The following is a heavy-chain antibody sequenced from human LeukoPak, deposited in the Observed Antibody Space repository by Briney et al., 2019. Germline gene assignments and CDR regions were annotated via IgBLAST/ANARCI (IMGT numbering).Heavy chain of an antibody. CDR2: IIPIFGTA. V-gene: IGHV1-69*05. Sequence: GASVRVSCKASGGTFSSYAISWVRQAPGQGLELMGRIIPIFGTANYAQKFQGRVTITTDESTSTAYMQLSSLRSEDTAVYYCARRGYTYSYYFDYWGQGTLVTVSS. CDR1: GGTFSSYA. D-gene: IGHD5-18*01. CDR3: ARRGYTYSYYFDY. J-gene: IGHJ4*02.